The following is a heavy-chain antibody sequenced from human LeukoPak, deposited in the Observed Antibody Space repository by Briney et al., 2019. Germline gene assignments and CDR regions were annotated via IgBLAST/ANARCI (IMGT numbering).Heavy chain of an antibody. CDR3: ARDPGGAVAEERFDY. V-gene: IGHV3-21*01. Sequence: GGSLRLSCAASGFTFSSYSMNWVRQAPGKGLEWVSSISSSSSYIYYADSVKGRFTISRDNAKNSLYLQMNSLRAEDTAVCYCARDPGGAVAEERFDYWGQGTLVTVSS. J-gene: IGHJ4*02. CDR2: ISSSSSYI. D-gene: IGHD6-19*01. CDR1: GFTFSSYS.